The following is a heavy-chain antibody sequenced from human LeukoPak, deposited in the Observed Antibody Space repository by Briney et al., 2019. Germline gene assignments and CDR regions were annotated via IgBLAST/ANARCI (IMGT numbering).Heavy chain of an antibody. J-gene: IGHJ4*02. Sequence: SVKVSCKASGGTFSSYAISWVRQAPGQGLEWMGRVIPILGIANYAQKFQGRVTITADKSTSTAYMELSSLRSEDTAVYYCAREYYDSSGYGHFDYWGQGTLVTVSS. D-gene: IGHD3-22*01. CDR3: AREYYDSSGYGHFDY. V-gene: IGHV1-69*04. CDR2: VIPILGIA. CDR1: GGTFSSYA.